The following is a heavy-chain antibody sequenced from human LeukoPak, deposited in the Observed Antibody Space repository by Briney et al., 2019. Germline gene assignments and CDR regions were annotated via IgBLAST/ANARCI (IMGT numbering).Heavy chain of an antibody. CDR2: INPNSGGT. CDR1: GYTFTGYY. J-gene: IGHJ4*02. V-gene: IGHV1-2*02. D-gene: IGHD6-19*01. Sequence: ASVKVSCKASGYTFTGYYMHWVRQVPGQGLEWMGWINPNSGGTNYAQKFQGRVTMTRDTSISTAYMELSRLRSDDTAVYYCARARGIAVAGVYYFDYWGQGTLVTVSS. CDR3: ARARGIAVAGVYYFDY.